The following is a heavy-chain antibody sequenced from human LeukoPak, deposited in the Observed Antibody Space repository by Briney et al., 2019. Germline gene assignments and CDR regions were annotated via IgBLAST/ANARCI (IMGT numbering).Heavy chain of an antibody. CDR1: GFTFSSHA. CDR3: AKDSPVCSF. Sequence: PGESLRLXCAASGFTFSSHAMSWVRQAPGKGLEWVSAISDSGDSTYYADFVKGRLTISRDDSKNTLYLQMNSLRAEDTAVYYCAKDSPVCSFWGQGTLVTVSS. J-gene: IGHJ4*02. D-gene: IGHD3-10*02. CDR2: ISDSGDST. V-gene: IGHV3-23*01.